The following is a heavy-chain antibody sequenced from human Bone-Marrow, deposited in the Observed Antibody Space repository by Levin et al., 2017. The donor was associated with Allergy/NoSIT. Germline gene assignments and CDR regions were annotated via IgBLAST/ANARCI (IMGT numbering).Heavy chain of an antibody. CDR2: TSSSGSDM. CDR3: ARGIIGDVRVAHKEAFDI. Sequence: GGSLRLSCTVSGFTFSIYSINWVRQAPGKGLEWVSSTSSSGSDMYYVDSVKGRFTISRDNAKNSLTLQMNSLRVEDTAVYYCARGIIGDVRVAHKEAFDIWGQGTMVSVSS. V-gene: IGHV3-21*01. J-gene: IGHJ3*02. CDR1: GFTFSIYS. D-gene: IGHD3-10*02.